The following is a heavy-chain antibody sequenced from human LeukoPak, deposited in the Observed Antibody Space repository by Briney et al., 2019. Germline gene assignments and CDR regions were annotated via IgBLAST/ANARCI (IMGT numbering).Heavy chain of an antibody. J-gene: IGHJ4*02. CDR3: ARDNGYSYGYFDY. D-gene: IGHD5-18*01. V-gene: IGHV1-69*13. CDR1: GGTFSSYA. Sequence: GASVTVSCKASGGTFSSYAISWVRQAPGQGLEWMGGIIPIFGTANYAQKFHSTVTITAHESTSTAYMEPSSLRSEDTAVYYCARDNGYSYGYFDYWGQGTLVTVS. CDR2: IIPIFGTA.